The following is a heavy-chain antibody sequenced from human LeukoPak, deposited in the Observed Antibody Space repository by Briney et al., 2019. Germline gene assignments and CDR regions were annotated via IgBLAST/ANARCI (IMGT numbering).Heavy chain of an antibody. J-gene: IGHJ4*02. Sequence: PGGSLRLSCAASGFTFSSYGMHWVRQAPGKGLEWVANIKEDGSETYYVDSLRGRFTISRDNVKNSLYLQINSLRAEDTAVYYCGRDSFETDIDYWGQGTLVTVSS. CDR3: GRDSFETDIDY. CDR1: GFTFSSYG. V-gene: IGHV3-7*01. D-gene: IGHD1-14*01. CDR2: IKEDGSET.